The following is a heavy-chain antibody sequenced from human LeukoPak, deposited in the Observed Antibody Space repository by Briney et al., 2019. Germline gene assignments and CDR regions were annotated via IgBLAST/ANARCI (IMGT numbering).Heavy chain of an antibody. J-gene: IGHJ3*02. D-gene: IGHD3-22*01. CDR2: IDPSDSYT. Sequence: GESLKISCKGSGYSFTSNWISWVRQMPGKGMEWRGRIDPSDSYTNYSPSFQGHVTISADKSISTAYLQWSSLKASDTAMYYCARHFTDSSGYSFDAFDIWGQGTMVTVSS. CDR3: ARHFTDSSGYSFDAFDI. CDR1: GYSFTSNW. V-gene: IGHV5-10-1*01.